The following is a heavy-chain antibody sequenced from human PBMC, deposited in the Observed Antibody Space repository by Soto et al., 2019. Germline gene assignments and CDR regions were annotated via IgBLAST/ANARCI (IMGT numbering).Heavy chain of an antibody. J-gene: IGHJ3*02. CDR1: GGSISGYY. CDR3: ASWTTVTTGRLDAFDI. D-gene: IGHD4-17*01. CDR2: MYNTGST. V-gene: IGHV4-59*01. Sequence: PSETLSLTCTVSGGSISGYYWSWIRQPPGKGLEWIGYMYNTGSTVYNPSFKSRVTISVDTSKNQFSLKLNSVTAADTAVYYCASWTTVTTGRLDAFDIWGQGTMVTVSS.